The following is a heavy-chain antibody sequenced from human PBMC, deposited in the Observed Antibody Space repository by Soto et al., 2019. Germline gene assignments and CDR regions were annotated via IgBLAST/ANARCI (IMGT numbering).Heavy chain of an antibody. V-gene: IGHV1-69*02. CDR3: ARGPGPGYDFWSGYSTDYFDY. D-gene: IGHD3-3*01. CDR2: IIPILGIA. CDR1: GGTFSSYT. Sequence: VASVKVSCKASGGTFSSYTISWVRQAPGQGLEWMGRIIPILGIANYAQKFQGRVTITADKSTSTAYMELSSLRSEDTAVYYCARGPGPGYDFWSGYSTDYFDYWGQGTLVTVSS. J-gene: IGHJ4*02.